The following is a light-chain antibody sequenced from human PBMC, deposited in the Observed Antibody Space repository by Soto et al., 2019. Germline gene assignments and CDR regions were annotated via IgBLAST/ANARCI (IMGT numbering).Light chain of an antibody. CDR1: QSVDSNY. CDR3: QQYGSSPIT. CDR2: GAY. V-gene: IGKV3-20*01. Sequence: VLTQCPGTLSLSPGEESTLSCMASQSVDSNYLAWYQQKPGQAPRLIIYGAYGRATGITDRFSGSGSGTDFTLTISRLEPEDFAVYYCQQYGSSPITVGQGTKVEIK. J-gene: IGKJ1*01.